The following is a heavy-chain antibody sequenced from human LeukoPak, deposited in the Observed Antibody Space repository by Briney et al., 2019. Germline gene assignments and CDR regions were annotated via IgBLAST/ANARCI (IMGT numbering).Heavy chain of an antibody. CDR2: ISYDGSNK. CDR1: GFTFSSYA. Sequence: GRSLRLSCAASGFTFSSYATHWVRQAPGKGLEWVAVISYDGSNKYYADSVKGRFTISRDNSKNTLYLQMNGLRAEDTAVYYCANRYGGYSYGWGQGTLVTVSS. D-gene: IGHD5-18*01. CDR3: ANRYGGYSYG. J-gene: IGHJ4*02. V-gene: IGHV3-30-3*01.